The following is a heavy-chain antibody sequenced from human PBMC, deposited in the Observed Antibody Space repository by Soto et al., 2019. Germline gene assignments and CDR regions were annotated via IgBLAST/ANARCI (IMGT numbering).Heavy chain of an antibody. D-gene: IGHD3-22*01. J-gene: IGHJ6*02. CDR2: IIPIFGTA. CDR1: GGTFSSYA. Sequence: ASVKVSCKASGGTFSSYAISWVRQAPGQGLEWMGGIIPIFGTANYAQKFQGRVTITADESTSTAYMELSSLRSEDTAVYYCARVQWRPASSDRYYYYGMDVWGQGTTVTVSS. V-gene: IGHV1-69*13. CDR3: ARVQWRPASSDRYYYYGMDV.